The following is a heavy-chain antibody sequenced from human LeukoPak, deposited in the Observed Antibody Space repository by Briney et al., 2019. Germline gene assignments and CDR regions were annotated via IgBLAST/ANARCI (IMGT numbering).Heavy chain of an antibody. CDR1: GGSINSYS. V-gene: IGHV4-59*01. D-gene: IGHD3-16*01. CDR2: IYYTGST. J-gene: IGHJ5*02. CDR3: ARDGGGGWFDP. Sequence: SETLSLTCTVSGGSINSYSWNWIRQPPGKGLEWIGFIYYTGSTNYNPSLRSRVTISLDTSKNQSSLKLSSVAAADTAIYYCARDGGGGWFDPWGQGTLVTVSS.